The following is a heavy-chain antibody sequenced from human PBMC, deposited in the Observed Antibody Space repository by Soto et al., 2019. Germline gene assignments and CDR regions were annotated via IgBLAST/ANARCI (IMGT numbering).Heavy chain of an antibody. CDR1: GYTFTSYG. CDR3: ARVASKVVQVAGNFDY. D-gene: IGHD6-19*01. V-gene: IGHV1-18*01. CDR2: ISAYNGNT. J-gene: IGHJ4*02. Sequence: QVQLVQSGAEVKKPGASVKVSCKASGYTFTSYGISWVRQAPGQGLEWMGWISAYNGNTNYAQKLQGRVTMTTDTSTSTAYRELRSLRSDDTAVYYCARVASKVVQVAGNFDYWGQGTLVTVSS.